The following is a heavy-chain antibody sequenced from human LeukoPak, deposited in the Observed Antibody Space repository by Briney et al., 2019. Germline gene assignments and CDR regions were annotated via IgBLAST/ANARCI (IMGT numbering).Heavy chain of an antibody. Sequence: GESLKISGKGFGNSFTSYWIGGVRQMPGKGLEWMGIMHPGDSETKYSPSLQGQVTISADKSISTAFLQWSIRTASDTAMYYCARQSVGATTSFDYWGQGTLVTVSS. V-gene: IGHV5-51*01. CDR2: MHPGDSET. J-gene: IGHJ4*02. CDR3: ARQSVGATTSFDY. D-gene: IGHD1-26*01. CDR1: GNSFTSYW.